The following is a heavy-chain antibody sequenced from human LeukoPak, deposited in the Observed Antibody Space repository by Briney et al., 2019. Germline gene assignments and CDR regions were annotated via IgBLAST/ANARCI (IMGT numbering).Heavy chain of an antibody. D-gene: IGHD3-22*01. Sequence: GASVKVSCTASGYTFTGYYMHWVRQAPGQGLEWMGRINPNSGGTNYAQKFQGRVTMTRDTSISTAYMELSRLRSDDTAVYYCARVGFTYYYDSSGYIAFDIWGQGTMVTVSS. V-gene: IGHV1-2*06. CDR1: GYTFTGYY. CDR2: INPNSGGT. J-gene: IGHJ3*02. CDR3: ARVGFTYYYDSSGYIAFDI.